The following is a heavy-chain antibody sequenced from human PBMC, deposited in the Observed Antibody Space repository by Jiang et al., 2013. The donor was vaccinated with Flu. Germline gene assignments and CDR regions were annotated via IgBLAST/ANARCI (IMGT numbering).Heavy chain of an antibody. CDR3: ATDLLYGSGSDY. CDR1: GYTLTELS. J-gene: IGHJ4*02. CDR2: FDPEDGET. Sequence: SCKVSGYTLTELSMHWVRQAPGKGLEWMGGFDPEDGETIYAQKFQGRVTMTEDTSTDTAYMELSSLRSEDTAVYYCATDLLYGSGSDYWGQGTLVTVSS. V-gene: IGHV1-24*01. D-gene: IGHD3-10*01.